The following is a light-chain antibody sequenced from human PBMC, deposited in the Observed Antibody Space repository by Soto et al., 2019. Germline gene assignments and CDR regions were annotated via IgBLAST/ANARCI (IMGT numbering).Light chain of an antibody. V-gene: IGKV3-15*01. CDR2: GAS. CDR1: QSVSSN. CDR3: QQYNNWPFT. J-gene: IGKJ5*01. Sequence: EIVMTQSPATLSVSPGERATLSWRASQSVSSNLAWYQQKHGQAPRLLIYGASTRATGIPARFSGSGYGTEFNLTISSLQSEDFAVYYRQQYNNWPFTFGQGTRLEIK.